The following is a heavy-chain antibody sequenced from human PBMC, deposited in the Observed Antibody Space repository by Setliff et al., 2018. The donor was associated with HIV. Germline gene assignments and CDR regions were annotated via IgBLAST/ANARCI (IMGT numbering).Heavy chain of an antibody. D-gene: IGHD3-22*01. CDR1: GGSISSYY. J-gene: IGHJ3*02. CDR2: IYTSGSV. V-gene: IGHV4-4*09. Sequence: PSETLSLTCTVSGGSISSYYWSWIRQPPGKGLEWIGYIYTSGSVNYNPSLNSRVTISVDTSKNQFSLKVNSVTAADTAVYYCARDLRWYDSSGSHDAFDIWGQGTMVTVSS. CDR3: ARDLRWYDSSGSHDAFDI.